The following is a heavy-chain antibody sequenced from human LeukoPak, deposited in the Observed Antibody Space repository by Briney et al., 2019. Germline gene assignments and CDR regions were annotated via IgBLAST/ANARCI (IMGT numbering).Heavy chain of an antibody. CDR3: VGEGQH. CDR2: IYSGGGT. J-gene: IGHJ4*02. D-gene: IGHD4-17*01. V-gene: IGHV3-53*01. CDR1: GLSVSSTY. Sequence: PGGSLRLTCAASGLSVSSTYMTWVRQAPGKGLEWVSVIYSGGGTNYADSLKGRFSISRDNSKNMLYLQMNSLRADDTAVYYSVGEGQHWGQGPLVTVSS.